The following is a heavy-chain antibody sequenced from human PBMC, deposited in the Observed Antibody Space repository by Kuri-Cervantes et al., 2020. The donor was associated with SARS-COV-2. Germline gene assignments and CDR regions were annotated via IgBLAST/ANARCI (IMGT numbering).Heavy chain of an antibody. CDR3: ARTYDTVTGDDFDI. CDR2: INHSGST. D-gene: IGHD4-11*01. J-gene: IGHJ3*02. CDR1: GGSFSGYY. Sequence: SETLSLTCAVYGGSFSGYYWSWIRQPPGKGLEWIGEINHSGSTNYNPSLKSRVTISVDTSKNQFSLKLSSVTAADTAVYYCARTYDTVTGDDFDIWGQGTMVTVSS. V-gene: IGHV4-34*01.